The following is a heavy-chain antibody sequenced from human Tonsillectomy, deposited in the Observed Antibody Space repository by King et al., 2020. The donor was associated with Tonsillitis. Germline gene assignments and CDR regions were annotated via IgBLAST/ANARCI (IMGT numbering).Heavy chain of an antibody. CDR2: ISWKSGSI. J-gene: IGHJ3*02. V-gene: IGHV3-9*01. CDR3: AKDMHYDFSGAFDI. Sequence: VQLVESGGGLVQPGRSLRLSCAVSGFTFDEYAMHWVRQAPGKGLEWVAGISWKSGSIGYADSVKGRFTISRDNAKNSLYMQMNSLRAEDTALYYCAKDMHYDFSGAFDIWGQGTMVTVSS. D-gene: IGHD3-22*01. CDR1: GFTFDEYA.